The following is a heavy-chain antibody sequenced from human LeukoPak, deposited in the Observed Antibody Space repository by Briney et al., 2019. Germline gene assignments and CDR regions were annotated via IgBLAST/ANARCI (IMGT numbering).Heavy chain of an antibody. CDR1: GFTFSSYS. V-gene: IGHV3-21*01. D-gene: IGHD4-17*01. J-gene: IGHJ3*02. CDR3: ARNGDYVGVSYAFDI. CDR2: ISSSSSYI. Sequence: GGSLRLSCAASGFTFSSYSMNWVRQAPGKGLEWVSSISSSSSYIYYADSVKGRFTISRDNAKNSLYLQMNSLRAEDTAVYYCARNGDYVGVSYAFDIWGQGTMVTVSS.